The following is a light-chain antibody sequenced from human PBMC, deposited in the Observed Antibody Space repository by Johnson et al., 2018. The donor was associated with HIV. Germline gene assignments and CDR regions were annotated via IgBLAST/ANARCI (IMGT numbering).Light chain of an antibody. V-gene: IGLV1-51*01. CDR2: DNN. Sequence: QSVLTQPPSVSAAPGQKVTISCSGSSSNIGNNYVSWYQQLPGTAPKLLIYDNNMRPSGIPDRFSGSKSGTSATLGITGLQTGDGADYYCGTWDSNLSAYVFGTGTKVTVL. J-gene: IGLJ1*01. CDR1: SSNIGNNY. CDR3: GTWDSNLSAYV.